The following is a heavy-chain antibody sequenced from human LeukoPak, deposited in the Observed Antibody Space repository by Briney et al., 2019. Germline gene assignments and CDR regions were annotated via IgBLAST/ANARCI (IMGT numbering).Heavy chain of an antibody. CDR2: IYYSGST. CDR3: ALYDSSGYSNFDY. J-gene: IGHJ4*02. D-gene: IGHD3-22*01. V-gene: IGHV4-39*01. CDR1: GDSISSTNYY. Sequence: SSETLSLTCTVSGDSISSTNYYWGWIRQPPGKGLEWIGSIYYSGSTYYNPSLKSRVTISVDTSKNQFSLKLSSVTAADTAVYYCALYDSSGYSNFDYWGQGTLVTVSS.